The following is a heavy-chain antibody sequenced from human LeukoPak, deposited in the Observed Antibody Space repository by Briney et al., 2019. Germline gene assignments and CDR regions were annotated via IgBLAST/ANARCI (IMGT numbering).Heavy chain of an antibody. V-gene: IGHV1-46*01. CDR3: ARDHYHKIHSVMVTAPDY. CDR2: INPTGGST. D-gene: IGHD2-21*02. Sequence: ASVKVSCKASGFTFTSYYMHWVRQAPGEGLEWMGIINPTGGSTSYAQKFQGRVTMTRDTSTSTVYMELSSLRSEDTAVYYCARDHYHKIHSVMVTAPDYWGQGTLVIVSS. J-gene: IGHJ4*02. CDR1: GFTFTSYY.